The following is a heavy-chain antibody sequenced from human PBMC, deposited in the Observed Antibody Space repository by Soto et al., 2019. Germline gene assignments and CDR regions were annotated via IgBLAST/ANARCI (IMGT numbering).Heavy chain of an antibody. CDR2: INPSGGST. CDR3: ARDIVVVPAVNPGATGIAVAGFFVY. D-gene: IGHD2-2*01. Sequence: ASVKVSCKASGDTFTSYDMHWVRQAPGQGLEWMGIINPSGGSTSYAQKFQGRVTITTDTSTSTVYMELSSLRSEDTAVYYCARDIVVVPAVNPGATGIAVAGFFVYWGQGTLVTVSS. V-gene: IGHV1-46*01. J-gene: IGHJ4*02. CDR1: GDTFTSYD.